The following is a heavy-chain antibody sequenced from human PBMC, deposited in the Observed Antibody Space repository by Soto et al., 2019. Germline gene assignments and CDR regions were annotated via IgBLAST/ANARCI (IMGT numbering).Heavy chain of an antibody. CDR2: ISYDGSNK. CDR1: GFTFSSYG. V-gene: IGHV3-30*18. J-gene: IGHJ4*02. Sequence: GGSLRLSCAASGFTFSSYGMHWVRQAPGKGLEWVAVISYDGSNKYYADSVKGRFTISRDNSKNTLYLQMNSLRAEDTAVYYCAKGQSPMRIAAADPRLDYFDYWGPGTLVTASS. CDR3: AKGQSPMRIAAADPRLDYFDY. D-gene: IGHD6-25*01.